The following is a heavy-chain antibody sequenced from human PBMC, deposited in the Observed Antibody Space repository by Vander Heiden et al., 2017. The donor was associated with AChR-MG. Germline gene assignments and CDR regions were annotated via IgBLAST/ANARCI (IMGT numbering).Heavy chain of an antibody. V-gene: IGHV3-33*01. D-gene: IGHD6-19*01. J-gene: IGHJ4*02. CDR1: GFTFSSDG. Sequence: QVQLVESGGGVVQPGRSLRLSCAASGFTFSSDGMHGVRQAPGKGLEWVAVIWYDGSNKYYADSVKGRFTISRDNSKNTLYLQMNSLRAEDTAVYYCARDGAVAGAGGFDYWGQGTLVTVSS. CDR3: ARDGAVAGAGGFDY. CDR2: IWYDGSNK.